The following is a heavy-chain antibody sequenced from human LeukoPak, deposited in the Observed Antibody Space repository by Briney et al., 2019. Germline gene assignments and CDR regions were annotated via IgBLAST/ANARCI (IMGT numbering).Heavy chain of an antibody. CDR2: IKEDGSEK. CDR3: ARFGSGTYYYYYAMDV. D-gene: IGHD3-10*01. V-gene: IGHV3-7*03. Sequence: GGSLRLSCAASGFTFRSYWMSWVRRAPGKGLEWVANIKEDGSEKCCVDSVKGRFTISRDNAKNSLYLQMNSLRAEDTAMYYCARFGSGTYYYYYAMDVWGQGTTVTVSS. CDR1: GFTFRSYW. J-gene: IGHJ6*02.